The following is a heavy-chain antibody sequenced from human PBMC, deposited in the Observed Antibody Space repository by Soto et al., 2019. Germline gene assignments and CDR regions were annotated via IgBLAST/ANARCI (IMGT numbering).Heavy chain of an antibody. V-gene: IGHV3-30*18. CDR3: AKDFMGSDGDYEGY. D-gene: IGHD4-17*01. Sequence: GGSLRLSCAASGFTFSSYGMHWVRQAPGKGLEWVAVISYDGSNKYYADSVKGRFTISRDNSKNTLYLQMNSLRAEDTAVYYCAKDFMGSDGDYEGYWGQGTLVTVS. CDR2: ISYDGSNK. J-gene: IGHJ4*02. CDR1: GFTFSSYG.